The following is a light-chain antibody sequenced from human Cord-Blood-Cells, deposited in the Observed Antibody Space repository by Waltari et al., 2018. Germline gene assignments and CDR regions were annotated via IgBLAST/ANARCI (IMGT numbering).Light chain of an antibody. V-gene: IGKV1-33*01. CDR3: QQYDNLPLT. J-gene: IGKJ4*01. CDR2: DSS. Sequence: DIQMTQSPSSLSASVGDRVTITCQASQDISNYLNWYQQKPGNAPTLLIYDSSNLETGVPSRFSGRGSGTDFTCTISSLQPEDIATYYCQQYDNLPLTFGGGTKVEIK. CDR1: QDISNY.